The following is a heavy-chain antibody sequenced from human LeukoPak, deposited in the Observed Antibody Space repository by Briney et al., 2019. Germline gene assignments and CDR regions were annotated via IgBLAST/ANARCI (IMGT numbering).Heavy chain of an antibody. Sequence: GGSLGLSCAASGFSISHFWMYWVRQAPGKGLLWVARISSDGLTAGYADSVKGRFTISRDNAENTLYLQMNSLRAEDTAVFHCAGSPNDGEDLWGQGTLVTVSS. V-gene: IGHV3-74*01. CDR1: GFSISHFW. J-gene: IGHJ5*02. CDR2: ISSDGLTA. D-gene: IGHD4-17*01. CDR3: AGSPNDGEDL.